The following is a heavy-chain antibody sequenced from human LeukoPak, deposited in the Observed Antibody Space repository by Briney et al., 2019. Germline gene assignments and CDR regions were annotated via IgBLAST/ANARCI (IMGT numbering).Heavy chain of an antibody. V-gene: IGHV1-2*02. CDR1: GYGFTGYY. Sequence: ASVKVSCKASGYGFTGYYMHWVRQAPGQGLEWMGWIKPNSGDTNYAQRFHGRVTLTRDTSITTAYMELSRLTSDDTAMYFCARGDYYDSSGFYLGSNWPFDYWGQGTLVTVSS. J-gene: IGHJ4*02. D-gene: IGHD3-22*01. CDR2: IKPNSGDT. CDR3: ARGDYYDSSGFYLGSNWPFDY.